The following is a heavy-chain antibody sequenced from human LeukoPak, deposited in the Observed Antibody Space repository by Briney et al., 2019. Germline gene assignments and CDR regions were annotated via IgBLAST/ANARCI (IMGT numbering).Heavy chain of an antibody. CDR2: IKNDGAVK. J-gene: IGHJ4*02. D-gene: IGHD6-13*01. Sequence: GGSLRLSCAASGFTFSYHWMTWVRQAPGKGLEWVANIKNDGAVKNYVDSVEGRFTISRDNAKNSLYLQMNSLRAEDTAVYYCAKDSYSKGDFWGQGVLVTVSS. CDR3: AKDSYSKGDF. V-gene: IGHV3-7*01. CDR1: GFTFSYHW.